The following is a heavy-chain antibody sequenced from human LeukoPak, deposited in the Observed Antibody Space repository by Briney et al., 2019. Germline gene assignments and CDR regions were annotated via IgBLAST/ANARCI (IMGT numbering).Heavy chain of an antibody. CDR3: ARGAGDGWYYFDY. CDR1: GGTFSSYA. V-gene: IGHV1-69*06. J-gene: IGHJ4*02. Sequence: ASVKVACKASGGTFSSYAISWVRQAPGQGLEWMGGIIPIFGTANYAQKFQGRVTITADKSTSTAYMELSSLRSEDTAVYYCARGAGDGWYYFDYWGQGTLVTVSS. D-gene: IGHD5-24*01. CDR2: IIPIFGTA.